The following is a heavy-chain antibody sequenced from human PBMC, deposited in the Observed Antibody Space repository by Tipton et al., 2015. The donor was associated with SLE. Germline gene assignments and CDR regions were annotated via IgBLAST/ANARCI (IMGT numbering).Heavy chain of an antibody. Sequence: TLSLTCTISGGSISRGSYYWSWIRQPAGKGLEWIGRIYTSGSTNYNPSLKSRVTISVDTSKNQFSLKLSYVTAADTAVYYCARSLYYDFWSGYYTGLSGYYYMDVWGKGTTVTVSS. CDR1: GGSISRGSYY. V-gene: IGHV4-61*02. J-gene: IGHJ6*03. CDR3: ARSLYYDFWSGYYTGLSGYYYMDV. D-gene: IGHD3-3*01. CDR2: IYTSGST.